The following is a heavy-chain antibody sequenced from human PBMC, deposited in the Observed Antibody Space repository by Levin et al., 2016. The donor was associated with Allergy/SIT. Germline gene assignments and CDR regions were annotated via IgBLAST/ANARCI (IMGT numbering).Heavy chain of an antibody. CDR3: AKDVFSDISIFGMPYRVYYYHGMEL. V-gene: IGHV3-23*01. CDR1: GLALSRYA. Sequence: GGSLRLSCVGSGLALSRYAMTWVRQAPGKGLEWVSVISNGGATYHADSVRGRFTISRDTSKNAVYLQMNSLRAGDTARYYCAKDVFSDISIFGMPYRVYYYHGMELWGQGTTVTVSS. CDR2: ISNGGAT. D-gene: IGHD3-3*01. J-gene: IGHJ6*02.